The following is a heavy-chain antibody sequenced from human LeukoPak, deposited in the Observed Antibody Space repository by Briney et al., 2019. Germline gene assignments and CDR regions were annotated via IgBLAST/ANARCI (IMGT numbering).Heavy chain of an antibody. CDR2: ISGSGGGT. J-gene: IGHJ4*02. CDR1: GFTFSSFV. V-gene: IGHV3-23*01. D-gene: IGHD1-26*01. CDR3: AKVGSADY. Sequence: PGGSLRLSCAASGFTFSSFVMSWVRQAPGKGLEWVSAISGSGGGTYYADSVKGRFTISRDNSKNTLYLKMNSLRAEDTAVYYCAKVGSADYWGQGTLVTVSS.